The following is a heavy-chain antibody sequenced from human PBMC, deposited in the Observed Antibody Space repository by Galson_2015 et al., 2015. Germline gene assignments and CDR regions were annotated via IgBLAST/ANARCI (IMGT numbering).Heavy chain of an antibody. CDR3: ARGRHIVVVVAATPDFDY. Sequence: SETLSLTCAVYGGSFSGYYWSWIRQPPGKGLEWIGEINHSGSTNYNPSLKSRVTISVDTSKNQFSLKLSSVTAADTAVYYCARGRHIVVVVAATPDFDYWGQGTLVTVSS. J-gene: IGHJ4*02. CDR2: INHSGST. V-gene: IGHV4-34*01. D-gene: IGHD2-15*01. CDR1: GGSFSGYY.